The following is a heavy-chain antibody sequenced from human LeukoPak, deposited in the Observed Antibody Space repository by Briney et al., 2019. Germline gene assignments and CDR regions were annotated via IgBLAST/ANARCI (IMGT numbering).Heavy chain of an antibody. CDR3: ARGAPEDIVILRNEGPTSRNLWAPSFDP. D-gene: IGHD2-2*01. V-gene: IGHV4-39*07. J-gene: IGHJ5*02. CDR2: IYYSGST. CDR1: GGSISSSSYY. Sequence: SETLSLTCTVSGGSISSSSYYWGWIRQPPGKGLEWIGSIYYSGSTNYNPSLKSRVSISVDTSKNQSSLKLNSVTAADTAVYYCARGAPEDIVILRNEGPTSRNLWAPSFDPWGQGTLVTVSS.